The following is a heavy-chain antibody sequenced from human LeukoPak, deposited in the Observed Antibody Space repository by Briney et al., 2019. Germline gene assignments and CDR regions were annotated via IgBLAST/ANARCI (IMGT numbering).Heavy chain of an antibody. D-gene: IGHD3-10*01. J-gene: IGHJ4*02. CDR3: AINNYYGSGSYEYYFDY. Sequence: GGSLRLSCAASGFTFSDYYMSWIRQAPGKGLEWVSYISSSGSTIYYADSVKGRFTISRDNAKNSLYLQMNSLRAEDTAVYYCAINNYYGSGSYEYYFDYWGQGTLVTVSS. V-gene: IGHV3-11*01. CDR1: GFTFSDYY. CDR2: ISSSGSTI.